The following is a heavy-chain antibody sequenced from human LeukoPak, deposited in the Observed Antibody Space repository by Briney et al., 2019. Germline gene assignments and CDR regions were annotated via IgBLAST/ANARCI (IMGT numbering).Heavy chain of an antibody. CDR2: INTSSGNT. D-gene: IGHD1-14*01. CDR1: GYTFTGYY. Sequence: GASVKVSCKASGYTFTGYYMHWVRQAPGQGLEWMGIINTSSGNTNYAQKFQGRVTMTRDTSTSTVYMELSSLRSEDTAVYYCARSDGNFYGMDVWGQGTTVTVSS. J-gene: IGHJ6*02. CDR3: ARSDGNFYGMDV. V-gene: IGHV1-46*01.